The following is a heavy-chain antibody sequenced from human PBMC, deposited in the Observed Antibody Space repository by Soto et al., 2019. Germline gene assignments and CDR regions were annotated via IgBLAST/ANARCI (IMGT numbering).Heavy chain of an antibody. CDR3: ARAGGTVTLNCFDP. Sequence: ASVKVSCKSSGYTLTSYGIICVRQANGQGLEWMGWISAYNGNTNYAQKLQGRVTMTTDTSTSTAYMELRSLRSDDTAVYYCARAGGTVTLNCFDPWGQGTLVTVSS. D-gene: IGHD4-17*01. J-gene: IGHJ5*02. V-gene: IGHV1-18*01. CDR1: GYTLTSYG. CDR2: ISAYNGNT.